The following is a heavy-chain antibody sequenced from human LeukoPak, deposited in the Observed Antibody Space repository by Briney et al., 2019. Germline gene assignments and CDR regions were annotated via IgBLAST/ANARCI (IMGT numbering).Heavy chain of an antibody. CDR3: ARDPDTALDY. V-gene: IGHV3-30*04. CDR2: ISYDGSNK. D-gene: IGHD5-18*01. Sequence: GGSLRLSCAASGFTFSSYAMHWVRQAPGKGLEWVAVISYDGSNKYYADSVKGRFTISRDNPKNTLYLQMNSLRAEDTAVYYCARDPDTALDYWGQGTLVTVSS. J-gene: IGHJ4*02. CDR1: GFTFSSYA.